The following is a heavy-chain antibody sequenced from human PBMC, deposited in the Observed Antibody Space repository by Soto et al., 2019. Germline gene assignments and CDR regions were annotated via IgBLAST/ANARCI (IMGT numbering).Heavy chain of an antibody. Sequence: LGGSLRLSCAASGFTFEDYAMHWVRQAPGKGLEWVSGISWNSGSIGYADSVKGRFTISRDNAKNSLYLQMNSLRAEDTALYYCAKDIRGYSYGYYYYYGMDVWGQGTTVTVSS. J-gene: IGHJ6*02. CDR3: AKDIRGYSYGYYYYYGMDV. CDR1: GFTFEDYA. CDR2: ISWNSGSI. D-gene: IGHD5-18*01. V-gene: IGHV3-9*01.